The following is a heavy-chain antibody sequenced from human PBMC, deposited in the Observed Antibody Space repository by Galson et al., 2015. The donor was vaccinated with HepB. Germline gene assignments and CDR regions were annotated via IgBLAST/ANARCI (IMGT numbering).Heavy chain of an antibody. J-gene: IGHJ6*03. V-gene: IGHV1-69-2*01. D-gene: IGHD2-2*01. Sequence: QSGAEVKKPGESLKVSCKVSGYTFTDYYMHWVQQAPGKGLEWMGLVDPEDGETIYAEKFQGRITITADTSTDTAYMELSSLRSEDAAVYYCATLPAAKGYYYYMDVWGKGTTVTVSS. CDR2: VDPEDGET. CDR3: ATLPAAKGYYYYMDV. CDR1: GYTFTDYY.